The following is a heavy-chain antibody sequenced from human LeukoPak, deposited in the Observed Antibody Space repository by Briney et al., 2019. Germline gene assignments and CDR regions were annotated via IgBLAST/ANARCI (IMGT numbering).Heavy chain of an antibody. J-gene: IGHJ4*02. V-gene: IGHV3-23*01. CDR2: ISGSGDT. Sequence: GGSLRLSCAASGFTFVGNAVTWVRQAPGKGLEWVSTISGSGDTYYADSVKGRFTISRDDSKSTLSLQMNSLRAEDTAVYYCARDYGDYCADYWGQGTLVTVSS. D-gene: IGHD4-17*01. CDR3: ARDYGDYCADY. CDR1: GFTFVGNA.